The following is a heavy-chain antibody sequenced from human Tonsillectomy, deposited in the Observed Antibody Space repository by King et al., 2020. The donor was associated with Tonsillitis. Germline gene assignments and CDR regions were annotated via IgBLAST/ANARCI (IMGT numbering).Heavy chain of an antibody. Sequence: VQLVESGGGLVKPGGSLRLSCAASGFTFSTYTMNGVRQAPGRGLEGVSSIISSNGYTYYPDSVTARFTISRDNAKNSVHLQMNSLRAEDTAVYYCAIDRGRYDRGRHYNYYGMDVWGQGTTVTVSS. CDR2: IISSNGYT. CDR3: AIDRGRYDRGRHYNYYGMDV. CDR1: GFTFSTYT. D-gene: IGHD1-26*01. V-gene: IGHV3-21*01. J-gene: IGHJ6*02.